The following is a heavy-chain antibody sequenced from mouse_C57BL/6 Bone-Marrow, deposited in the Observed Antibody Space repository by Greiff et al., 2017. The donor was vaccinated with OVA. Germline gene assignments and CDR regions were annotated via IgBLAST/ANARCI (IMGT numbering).Heavy chain of an antibody. CDR3: AGRDFDY. J-gene: IGHJ2*01. CDR2: ISNGGGST. CDR1: GFTFSDYY. Sequence: EVHLVESGGGLVQPGGSLKLSCAASGFTFSDYYMYWVRQTPEKRLEWVAYISNGGGSTYYPDTVKGRFTISRDNAMNTLYLQMSRLKSEDTAMYYCAGRDFDYWGQGTTLTVSS. V-gene: IGHV5-12*01.